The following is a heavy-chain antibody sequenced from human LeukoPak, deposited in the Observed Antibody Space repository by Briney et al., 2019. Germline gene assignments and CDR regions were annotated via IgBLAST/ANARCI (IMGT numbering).Heavy chain of an antibody. J-gene: IGHJ4*02. D-gene: IGHD2-2*01. CDR1: GGSISSGSYY. CDR3: ARVGPAATDDY. Sequence: PLETLSLTCTVSGGSISSGSYYWSWIRQPAGKGLEWIGRIYTSGSTNYNPSLKSRVTISVDTSKNQFSLKLSSVTAADTAVYYCARVGPAATDDYWGQGTLVTVSS. CDR2: IYTSGST. V-gene: IGHV4-61*02.